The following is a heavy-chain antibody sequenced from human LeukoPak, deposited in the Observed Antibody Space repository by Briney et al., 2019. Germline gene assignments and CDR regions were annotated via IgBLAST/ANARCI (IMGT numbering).Heavy chain of an antibody. CDR2: IYHSGST. J-gene: IGHJ5*02. CDR3: ARRGNWPGGWFDP. CDR1: GGSISSSNW. Sequence: PSETLSLTCAVSGGSISSSNWWSWVRQPPGKGLEWIGEIYHSGSTNYNPSLKSRVTISVDKSKNQFSLKLTSMTAADTAVYYCARRGNWPGGWFDPWGQGTLVTVSS. V-gene: IGHV4-4*02. D-gene: IGHD1-1*01.